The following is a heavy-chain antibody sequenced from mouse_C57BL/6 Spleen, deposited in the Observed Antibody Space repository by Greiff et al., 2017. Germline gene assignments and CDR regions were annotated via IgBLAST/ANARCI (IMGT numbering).Heavy chain of an antibody. J-gene: IGHJ2*01. V-gene: IGHV5-17*01. Sequence: EVQVVESGGGLVKPGGSLKLSCAASGFTFSDYGMHWVRQAPEKGLEWVAYISSGSSTIYYADTVKGRFTISRDNAKNTLFLQMTSLRSEDTAMYYCARGDDYVSYYFDYWGQGTTLTVSS. CDR3: ARGDDYVSYYFDY. CDR1: GFTFSDYG. CDR2: ISSGSSTI. D-gene: IGHD2-4*01.